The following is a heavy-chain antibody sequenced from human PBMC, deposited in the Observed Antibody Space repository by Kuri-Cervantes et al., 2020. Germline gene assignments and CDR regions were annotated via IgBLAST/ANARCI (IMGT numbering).Heavy chain of an antibody. V-gene: IGHV3-30-3*01. D-gene: IGHD6-13*01. Sequence: GESLKISCAASGFTFDDYAMHWVRQAPGKGLEWVAVISYDGSNKYYADSVKGRFTISRDNSKNTLYLQMNSLRAEDTAVYYCARDSQIAATTADWYFDLWGRGTLVTVSS. CDR3: ARDSQIAATTADWYFDL. J-gene: IGHJ2*01. CDR1: GFTFDDYA. CDR2: ISYDGSNK.